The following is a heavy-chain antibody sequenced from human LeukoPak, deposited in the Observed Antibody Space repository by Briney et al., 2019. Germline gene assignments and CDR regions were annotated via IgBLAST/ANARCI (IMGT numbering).Heavy chain of an antibody. CDR3: TRYYYDSSGYYYLFDY. D-gene: IGHD3-22*01. CDR2: IRSKANSYAT. Sequence: PGGSLKLSCAASGFTFSGSALHWVRRASGKGLEWVGRIRSKANSYATAYAASVKGRFTISRDDSQNTAYLQMNSLKTEDTAVYYCTRYYYDSSGYYYLFDYWGQGTLVTVSS. CDR1: GFTFSGSA. V-gene: IGHV3-73*01. J-gene: IGHJ4*02.